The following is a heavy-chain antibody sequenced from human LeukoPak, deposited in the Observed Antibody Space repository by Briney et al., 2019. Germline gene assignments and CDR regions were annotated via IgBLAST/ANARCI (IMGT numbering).Heavy chain of an antibody. V-gene: IGHV3-53*05. D-gene: IGHD5-24*01. CDR2: IYSGGST. CDR3: ARGLQPFDY. Sequence: GGSLRLSCEASGFSVRSSYMSWVRQAPGKGLEWVSVIYSGGSTYYADSVKGRFTISRDNSKNTLYLQMNSLRAEDTAVYYCARGLQPFDYWGQGTLVTVSS. CDR1: GFSVRSSY. J-gene: IGHJ4*02.